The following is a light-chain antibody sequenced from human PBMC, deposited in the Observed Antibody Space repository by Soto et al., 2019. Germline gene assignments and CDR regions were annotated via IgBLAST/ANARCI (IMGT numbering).Light chain of an antibody. V-gene: IGKV3-15*01. CDR3: KQYNNWWT. J-gene: IGKJ1*01. CDR1: QSVSSN. CDR2: GAS. Sequence: EIVMTQSPATLSVSPGERATLSCRASQSVSSNLAWYQQKPGQAPRLLIYGASTRATGIPARFSGSGSGTEFPLTISSLQSEDSAVYSCKQYNNWWTSGQGTTV.